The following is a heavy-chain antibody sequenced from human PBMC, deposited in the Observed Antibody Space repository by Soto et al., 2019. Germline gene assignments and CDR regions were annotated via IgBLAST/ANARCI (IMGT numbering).Heavy chain of an antibody. CDR2: IYGGLTT. Sequence: GGSLRLSCAASGFTVSSTYMTWVRQAPGKGLEWVSVIYGGLTTSYADSVKGRFTISRDNSKNTVFLQMNSLRGEDTAVYYCARDRIEAAGTPRFNYYYGMDVWGQGTTVTAP. J-gene: IGHJ6*02. CDR1: GFTVSSTY. D-gene: IGHD6-13*01. CDR3: ARDRIEAAGTPRFNYYYGMDV. V-gene: IGHV3-53*01.